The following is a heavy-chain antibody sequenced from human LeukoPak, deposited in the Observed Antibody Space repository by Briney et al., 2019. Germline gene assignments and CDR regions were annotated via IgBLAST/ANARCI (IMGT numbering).Heavy chain of an antibody. J-gene: IGHJ4*02. D-gene: IGHD3-3*01. CDR2: ISPDGSTT. CDR1: RFTFSSCW. Sequence: GGSLRLSCAASRFTFSSCWMHWVRQAPGKGLVWVSRISPDGSTTGHADSVKGRFTTSRDNAKNTLFLQMNSLRAEDTAVYYCTRDFDFSSAIWGQGTLVTVSS. CDR3: TRDFDFSSAI. V-gene: IGHV3-74*01.